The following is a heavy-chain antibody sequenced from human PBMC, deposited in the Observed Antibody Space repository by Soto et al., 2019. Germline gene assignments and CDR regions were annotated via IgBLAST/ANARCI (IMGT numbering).Heavy chain of an antibody. CDR3: ARGYTGYCSGGTCYWFDP. Sequence: EVQLVESGGGLVKPGGSLRLSCAASGFSFSNYSMNWVRQAPGKGLEWVSSISSSASHINYADSVKGRFTISRDNAKKSLYLQMNSLRAEDTAVYYCARGYTGYCSGGTCYWFDPWGQGTLVTVSS. D-gene: IGHD2-15*01. V-gene: IGHV3-21*01. CDR2: ISSSASHI. J-gene: IGHJ5*02. CDR1: GFSFSNYS.